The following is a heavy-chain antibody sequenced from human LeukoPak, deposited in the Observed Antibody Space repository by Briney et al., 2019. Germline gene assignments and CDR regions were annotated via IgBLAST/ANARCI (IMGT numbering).Heavy chain of an antibody. CDR2: IYYSGST. CDR3: AAASSGWVLGDY. J-gene: IGHJ4*02. Sequence: SETLSLTCTVSGGSISSYYWSWIRQPPGKGLEWIGYIYYSGSTNYNPSLKSRVTISVDTSKNQFSLKLSSVTAADTAVYYCAAASSGWVLGDYWGQGTLVTVSS. CDR1: GGSISSYY. V-gene: IGHV4-59*08. D-gene: IGHD6-19*01.